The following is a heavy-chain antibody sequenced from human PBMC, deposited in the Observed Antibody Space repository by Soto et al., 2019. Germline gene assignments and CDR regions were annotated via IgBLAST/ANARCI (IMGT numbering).Heavy chain of an antibody. CDR2: IYYSGST. Sequence: SETLSVTCTVSGGSISSGDYYWSWIRHPPGKGLEWIGYIYYSGSTYYNPSLKSRVTISVDTSKNQFSLKLSSVTAADTAVYYCARADYYGSGVVYFDYWGQGTLVTVS. J-gene: IGHJ4*02. D-gene: IGHD3-10*01. CDR1: GGSISSGDYY. CDR3: ARADYYGSGVVYFDY. V-gene: IGHV4-30-4*01.